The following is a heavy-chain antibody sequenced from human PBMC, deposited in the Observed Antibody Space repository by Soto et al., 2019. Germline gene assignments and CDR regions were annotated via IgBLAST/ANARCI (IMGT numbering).Heavy chain of an antibody. V-gene: IGHV4-31*03. CDR1: GGSISSGGYY. CDR3: ARGDRATVTTRINYYYYMDV. D-gene: IGHD4-4*01. CDR2: IYYSGST. J-gene: IGHJ6*03. Sequence: TLSLTCTFSGGSISSGGYYWSWIRQHPGKGLEWIGYIYYSGSTYYNPSLKSRVTISVDTSKNQFSLKLSSVTAADTAVYYCARGDRATVTTRINYYYYMDVWGKGTTVTVSS.